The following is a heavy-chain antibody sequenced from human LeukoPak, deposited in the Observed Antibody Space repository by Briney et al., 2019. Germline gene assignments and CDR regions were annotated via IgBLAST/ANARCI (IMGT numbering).Heavy chain of an antibody. J-gene: IGHJ4*02. CDR3: ARGTPYYYDSSGIDY. CDR2: TYYRSKWYN. V-gene: IGHV6-1*01. D-gene: IGHD3-22*01. CDR1: GDSVSSNSAA. Sequence: QTLSLTCAISGDSVSSNSAAWNWIRQPPSRGLEWLGRTYYRSKWYNDYAVSVKSRITINPDTSKNQFSLQLNSVTPEDTAVYYCARGTPYYYDSSGIDYWGQGTLVTVSS.